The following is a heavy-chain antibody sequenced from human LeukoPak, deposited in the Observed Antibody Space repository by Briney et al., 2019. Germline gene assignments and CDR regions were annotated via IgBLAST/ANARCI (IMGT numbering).Heavy chain of an antibody. CDR2: INPNSGGT. Sequence: ASVKVSCKASGYTFTGYYMHWVRQAPGQGLEWMGWINPNSGGTNYAQKFQGRVTMTRDMSISTAYMELSRLRSDDTAVYYCARAPSWIQLWLLGYWGQGTLVTVSS. V-gene: IGHV1-2*02. CDR1: GYTFTGYY. D-gene: IGHD5-18*01. CDR3: ARAPSWIQLWLLGY. J-gene: IGHJ4*02.